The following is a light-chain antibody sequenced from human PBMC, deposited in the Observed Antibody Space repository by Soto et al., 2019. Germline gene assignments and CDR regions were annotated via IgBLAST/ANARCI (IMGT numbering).Light chain of an antibody. Sequence: EIVLTQSPGTLSLSPGERVTLSCRASQSVSSSYLAWYQQKPDEAPRLLIHDASSRATGIPDRFSGSASGTYFTITISRLEPEDSAVYYCQQYDSTPLTFGGGTKVEIK. CDR1: QSVSSSY. CDR3: QQYDSTPLT. V-gene: IGKV3-20*01. CDR2: DAS. J-gene: IGKJ4*01.